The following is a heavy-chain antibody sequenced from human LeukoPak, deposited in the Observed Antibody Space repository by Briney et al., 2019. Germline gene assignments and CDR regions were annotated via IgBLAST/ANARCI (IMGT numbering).Heavy chain of an antibody. V-gene: IGHV3-7*01. CDR2: IKQDGSGK. CDR1: GFTFSSYW. CDR3: ARDFDRAGDYHHFDY. D-gene: IGHD3-9*01. J-gene: IGHJ4*02. Sequence: PGGSLRLSCAASGFTFSSYWMSWVRQAPGKGLEWVANIKQDGSGKYYVDSVKGRFTISRDNAKSSLYLQMNSLRAEDTAVYYCARDFDRAGDYHHFDYWGQGTLVTVAS.